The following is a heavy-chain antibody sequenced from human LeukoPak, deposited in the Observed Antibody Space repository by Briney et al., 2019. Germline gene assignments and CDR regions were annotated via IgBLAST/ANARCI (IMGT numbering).Heavy chain of an antibody. D-gene: IGHD1-26*01. CDR3: ASGGGVGATRFDY. Sequence: PSETLSLTCTASGGSISSSSYYWGWIRQPPGKGLEWIGSIYYSGSTYYNPSLKSRVTISVDTSKNQFSLKLSSVTAADTAVYYCASGGGVGATRFDYWGQGTLVTVSS. CDR1: GGSISSSSYY. V-gene: IGHV4-39*01. CDR2: IYYSGST. J-gene: IGHJ4*02.